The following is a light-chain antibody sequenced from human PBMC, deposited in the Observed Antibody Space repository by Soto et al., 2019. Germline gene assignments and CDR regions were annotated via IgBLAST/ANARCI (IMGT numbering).Light chain of an antibody. CDR3: QQSDNTPRT. J-gene: IGKJ2*01. Sequence: DIQMTQSASSLSASVGDRVTITCRASQTIRIYLNWYQQKPGKAPNLLIYRTSNLRSGVPSRFSGSGSGTDFTLTISSLQAEDFATYYCQQSDNTPRTFGQGTKLEIK. CDR1: QTIRIY. V-gene: IGKV1-39*01. CDR2: RTS.